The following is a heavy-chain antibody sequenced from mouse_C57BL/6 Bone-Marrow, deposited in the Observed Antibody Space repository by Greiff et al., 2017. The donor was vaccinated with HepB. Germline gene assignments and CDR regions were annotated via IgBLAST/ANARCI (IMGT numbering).Heavy chain of an antibody. Sequence: QVQLQQPGTELVKPGASVKLSCKASGYTFTSYWMHWVKQRPGQGLEWIGKINPRNGGTNYNEKFKGKATLTADKSSSTAYMQLSSLTSEDSAVYYCAMGGIYYEYDFWGRGTALTV. CDR3: AMGGIYYEYDF. V-gene: IGHV1-53*01. J-gene: IGHJ2*01. D-gene: IGHD2-4*01. CDR2: INPRNGGT. CDR1: GYTFTSYW.